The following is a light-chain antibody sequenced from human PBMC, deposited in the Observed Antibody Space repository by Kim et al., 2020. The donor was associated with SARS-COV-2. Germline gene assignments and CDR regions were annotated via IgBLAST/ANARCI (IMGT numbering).Light chain of an antibody. V-gene: IGKV1-39*01. CDR1: QSITNY. CDR3: QQSYNTPWT. J-gene: IGKJ1*01. Sequence: DIQMTQSPSSLSASVGDRVTITCRASQSITNYLNWYQQKPGTAPKLLIYAASNLQSGVPSRFSGSGSGTDFTLTISSLQPEDFASYHCQQSYNTPWTFAQGTKVDSK. CDR2: AAS.